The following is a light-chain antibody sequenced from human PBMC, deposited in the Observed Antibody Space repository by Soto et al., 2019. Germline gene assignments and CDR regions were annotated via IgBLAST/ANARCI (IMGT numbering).Light chain of an antibody. CDR1: QGVSSY. J-gene: IGKJ1*01. CDR2: DAS. Sequence: EIVWTQSPGTLSLSPGERATISGRASQGVSSYLAWYPKKPGQAPRILIYDASNRATGIPARFSGSGSGTDFTLTISRLEPEDFAVYECQQRDKWTRTFGQGTKVDNK. CDR3: QQRDKWTRT. V-gene: IGKV3-11*01.